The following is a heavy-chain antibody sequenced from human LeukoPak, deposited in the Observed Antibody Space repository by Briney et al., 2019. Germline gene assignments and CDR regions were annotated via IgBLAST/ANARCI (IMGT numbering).Heavy chain of an antibody. CDR1: GGSISSYY. Sequence: SETLSLTCTVSGGSISSYYWSWVRQPPGKGLEWVGFVYYTGSTNYSPSLKSRVTISVDTSKNQFSLKPRSVTAADTAVYYCARISSSNWYNERGAFDVWGQGTMVTVSS. D-gene: IGHD6-13*01. V-gene: IGHV4-59*01. J-gene: IGHJ3*01. CDR2: VYYTGST. CDR3: ARISSSNWYNERGAFDV.